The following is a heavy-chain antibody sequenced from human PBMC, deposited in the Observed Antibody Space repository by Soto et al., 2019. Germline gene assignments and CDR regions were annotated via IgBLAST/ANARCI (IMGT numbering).Heavy chain of an antibody. CDR1: GSSFSISA. D-gene: IGHD6-19*01. Sequence: LRLSCAASGSSFSISAMHWGRQAQGKGLEWVAVISYDGSIKYYADSVKGRFTVSRDNSKNTLYLQMNSLRVEDTAVYYCARAEAVAGPYYFDYWGQGTLVTVSS. CDR2: ISYDGSIK. J-gene: IGHJ4*02. CDR3: ARAEAVAGPYYFDY. V-gene: IGHV3-30*04.